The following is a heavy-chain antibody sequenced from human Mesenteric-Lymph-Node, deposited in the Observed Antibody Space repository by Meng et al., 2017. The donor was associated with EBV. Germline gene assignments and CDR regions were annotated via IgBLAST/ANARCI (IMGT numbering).Heavy chain of an antibody. CDR3: ARVWGGYSFGLSDY. J-gene: IGHJ4*02. CDR2: IIPMFGTA. V-gene: IGHV1-69*01. CDR1: GGSFSPYT. D-gene: IGHD5-18*01. Sequence: LVQSGAAGGKPGSSVKVSCKASGGSFSPYTITWVRQAPGQGLEWMGRIIPMFGTAKYAQNFQGRVTITADESTNTAYMELSSLRSDDTAVYYCARVWGGYSFGLSDYWGQGTLVTVSS.